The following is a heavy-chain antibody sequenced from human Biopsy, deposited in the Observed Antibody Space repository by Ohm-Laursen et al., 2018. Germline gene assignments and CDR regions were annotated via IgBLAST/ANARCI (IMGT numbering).Heavy chain of an antibody. V-gene: IGHV4-59*08. J-gene: IGHJ3*02. Sequence: PGTQSLTCTVSGGSISSYYWTWIRQPPGKGLEWIGDVYYSGSTNRNPSLKSRVTILVDTSKNQFSLKLNSVTAADTAVYYCGRREVVITHDAFDTWGQGTMVTVSS. CDR3: GRREVVITHDAFDT. CDR2: VYYSGST. D-gene: IGHD3-22*01. CDR1: GGSISSYY.